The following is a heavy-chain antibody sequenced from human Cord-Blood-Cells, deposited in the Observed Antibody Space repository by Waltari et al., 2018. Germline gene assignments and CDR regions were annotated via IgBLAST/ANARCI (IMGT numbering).Heavy chain of an antibody. CDR1: GYPFTSYY. CDR3: ASDNQLGIDY. Sequence: QVQLVQSGAEVKKPGASVKVYCKASGYPFTSYYMHWVRQAPGQGLEWMGIINPSGGSTSYAQKFQGRVTMTRDTSTSTVYMELSSLRSEDTAVYYCASDNQLGIDYWGQGTLVTVSS. D-gene: IGHD6-6*01. CDR2: INPSGGST. J-gene: IGHJ4*02. V-gene: IGHV1-46*01.